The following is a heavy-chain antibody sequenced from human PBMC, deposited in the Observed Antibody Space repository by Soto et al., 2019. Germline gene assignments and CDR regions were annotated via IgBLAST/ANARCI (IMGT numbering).Heavy chain of an antibody. Sequence: EVQLVESGGGLVKPGGSLRLSCAASGFTFSSYSMNWVRQAPGKGLEWVSSISSSSSYIYYADSVKGRFTISRDNAKNSLYLQMNSLRAEDTAVYYCARDPPHIGSSRYYDYWGQGTLVTVSS. CDR3: ARDPPHIGSSRYYDY. D-gene: IGHD6-13*01. V-gene: IGHV3-21*01. CDR1: GFTFSSYS. J-gene: IGHJ4*02. CDR2: ISSSSSYI.